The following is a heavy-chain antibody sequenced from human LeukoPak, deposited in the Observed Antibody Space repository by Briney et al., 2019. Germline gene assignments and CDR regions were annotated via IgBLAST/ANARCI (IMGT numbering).Heavy chain of an antibody. CDR2: IWCDGSNK. J-gene: IGHJ5*02. Sequence: GGSLRLSCAASGFTFSSYGMHWVRQAPGKWLEWVAVIWCDGSNKYYADSVKGRFTISRDNSKNTLYLQMNSLRAEDTAVYYCARDGVRYFDWFNWFDPWGQGTLVTVSS. CDR1: GFTFSSYG. CDR3: ARDGVRYFDWFNWFDP. D-gene: IGHD3-9*01. V-gene: IGHV3-33*01.